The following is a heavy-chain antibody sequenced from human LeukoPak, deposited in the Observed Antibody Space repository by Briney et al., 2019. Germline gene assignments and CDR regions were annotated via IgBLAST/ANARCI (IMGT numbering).Heavy chain of an antibody. CDR1: GFTFSSYG. D-gene: IGHD3-22*01. Sequence: GGSLRLSCAASGFTFSSYGMHWVRQAPGKGLEWVAVISYDGSNKYYADSVKGRFTISRDNSKNTLYLQMNSLRAEDTAVYYCARGKVITTAEAFDIWGQGTMVTVSS. CDR2: ISYDGSNK. CDR3: ARGKVITTAEAFDI. J-gene: IGHJ3*02. V-gene: IGHV3-30*03.